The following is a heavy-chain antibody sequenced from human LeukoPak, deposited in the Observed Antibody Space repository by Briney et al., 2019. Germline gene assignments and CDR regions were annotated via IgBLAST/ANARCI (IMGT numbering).Heavy chain of an antibody. V-gene: IGHV3-73*01. CDR1: GFTFSGPA. J-gene: IGHJ4*02. D-gene: IGHD4-23*01. CDR2: IRSRANSYAT. CDR3: ASTDYGDNSGY. Sequence: QTGGSLRLSCAASGFTFSGPAIHWVRQASGKGLEWVGRIRSRANSYATVYGVSVKGRFTISRDDSKNTAYLQMNSLTTEDTAVYYCASTDYGDNSGYWGQGTLVTVSS.